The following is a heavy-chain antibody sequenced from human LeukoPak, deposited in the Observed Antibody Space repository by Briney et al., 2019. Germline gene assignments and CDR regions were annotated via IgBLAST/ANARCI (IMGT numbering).Heavy chain of an antibody. J-gene: IGHJ4*02. CDR2: IIPILGIA. V-gene: IGHV1-69*04. CDR3: AREGYYGSGSYFGAFDY. Sequence: SVKVSCKASGGTFSIYAISWVRQAPGQGLEWMGRIIPILGIANYAQKFQGRVTITADKSTSTAYMELSSLRSEDTAVYYCAREGYYGSGSYFGAFDYWGQGTLVTVSS. CDR1: GGTFSIYA. D-gene: IGHD3-10*01.